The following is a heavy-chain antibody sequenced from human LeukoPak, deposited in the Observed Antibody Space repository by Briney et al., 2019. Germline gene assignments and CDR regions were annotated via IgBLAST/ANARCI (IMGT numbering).Heavy chain of an antibody. V-gene: IGHV3-74*01. CDR3: ARQIEGGYHAFDI. D-gene: IGHD3-16*02. CDR2: ISRDGSST. J-gene: IGHJ3*02. Sequence: GGSLRLSWAAAAFSFSNYWMHWVRLAPGKGRVWVSRISRDGSSTIYADSVKGRFTISRDNARDTLYLQMSRLRAEDTAVYYCARQIEGGYHAFDIWGQGTMVPVSS. CDR1: AFSFSNYW.